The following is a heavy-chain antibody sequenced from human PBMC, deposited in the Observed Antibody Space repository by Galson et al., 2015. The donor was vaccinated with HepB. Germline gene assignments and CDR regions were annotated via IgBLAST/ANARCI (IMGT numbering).Heavy chain of an antibody. J-gene: IGHJ3*02. Sequence: SVKVSCKASGYTFIDFYIHWVRQAPGQGLEWMGRINPNSGATKYAREFEGRVTLTRDTSISTAYMELSRLRSDDTALYYCARYTETDDAFDIWGQGTMVTVSS. CDR3: ARYTETDDAFDI. CDR2: INPNSGAT. CDR1: GYTFIDFY. V-gene: IGHV1-2*06.